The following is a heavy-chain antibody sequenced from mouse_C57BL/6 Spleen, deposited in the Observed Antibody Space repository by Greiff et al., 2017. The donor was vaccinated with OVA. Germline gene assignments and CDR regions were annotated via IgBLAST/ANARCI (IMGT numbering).Heavy chain of an antibody. Sequence: QVQLQQSGPGLVQPSQSLSITCTVSGFSLTSYGVHWVRQSPGKGLAWLGVIWSGGSTDYNAAFISRLSISKDNSKSQVFFKMNSLQADDTAIYYCARNYYGSEGFAYWGQGTLVTVSA. CDR1: GFSLTSYG. CDR3: ARNYYGSEGFAY. CDR2: IWSGGST. V-gene: IGHV2-2*01. D-gene: IGHD1-1*01. J-gene: IGHJ3*01.